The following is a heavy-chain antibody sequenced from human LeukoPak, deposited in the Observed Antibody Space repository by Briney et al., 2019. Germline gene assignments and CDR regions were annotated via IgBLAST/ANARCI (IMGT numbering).Heavy chain of an antibody. CDR2: TGGNGGGT. CDR3: AKGDRNSGWFD. D-gene: IGHD6-19*01. J-gene: IGHJ4*02. CDR1: GFTFRTYA. V-gene: IGHV3-23*01. Sequence: GGSLRLSCAASGFTFRTYAMSWVRQAPGKGLEWVSGTGGNGGGTYADSVKGRFTISRDNSKNTLFVQMNSLRVEDTAVYYCAKGDRNSGWFDWGQGTLVIVSS.